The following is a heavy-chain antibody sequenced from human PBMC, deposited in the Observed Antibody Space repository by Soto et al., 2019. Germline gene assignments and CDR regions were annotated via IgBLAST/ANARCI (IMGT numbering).Heavy chain of an antibody. CDR1: GFTFSSYA. CDR3: AKVGFDWLLYGWFDP. V-gene: IGHV3-23*01. J-gene: IGHJ5*02. CDR2: ISGSGGST. Sequence: PGGSLRLSCAASGFTFSSYAMSWVRQAPGKGLEWVSAISGSGGSTYYADSVKGRFTISRDNSKNTLYLQMNSLRAEDTAVYYYAKVGFDWLLYGWFDPWGQGTLVTVSS. D-gene: IGHD3-9*01.